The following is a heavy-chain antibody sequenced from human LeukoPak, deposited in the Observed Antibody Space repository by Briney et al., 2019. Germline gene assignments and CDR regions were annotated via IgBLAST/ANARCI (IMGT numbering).Heavy chain of an antibody. V-gene: IGHV1-18*01. CDR1: GYTFTSYG. CDR2: ISAYNGNT. J-gene: IGHJ4*02. CDR3: ARGSAWIQLWLLGY. D-gene: IGHD5-18*01. Sequence: ASVKVSCKASGYTFTSYGISWVRQAPGQGLEWMGWISAYNGNTNYAQKFQGRVTMTRDTSISTAYMELSRLRSDDTAVYYCARGSAWIQLWLLGYWGQGTLVTVSS.